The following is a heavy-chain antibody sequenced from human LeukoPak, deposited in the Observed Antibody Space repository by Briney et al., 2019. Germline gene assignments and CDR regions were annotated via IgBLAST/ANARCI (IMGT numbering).Heavy chain of an antibody. CDR1: GFTFDDYA. V-gene: IGHV3-9*01. Sequence: PGRSLRLSCAASGFTFDDYAMHWVRQAPGKGLEWVSGISWNSGSIGYADSVKGRFTISRDNAKNSLYLQMNSLRAEDTAVYYCARAAVGANYFDYWGQGTLVTVSS. CDR3: ARAAVGANYFDY. CDR2: ISWNSGSI. J-gene: IGHJ4*02. D-gene: IGHD1-26*01.